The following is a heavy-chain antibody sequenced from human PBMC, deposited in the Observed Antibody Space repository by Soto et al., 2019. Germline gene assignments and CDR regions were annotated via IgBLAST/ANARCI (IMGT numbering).Heavy chain of an antibody. Sequence: PSETLCLTCAVSGGSISIGGYSWSWIRQPPGKGLEWIGYIYHSGSTYYNPSLKSRVTISVDRSKNQFSLKLSSVTAADTAVYYCARGYCSGGSCSPFDYWGQGTLVTVSS. V-gene: IGHV4-30-2*01. CDR1: GGSISIGGYS. CDR3: ARGYCSGGSCSPFDY. D-gene: IGHD2-15*01. CDR2: IYHSGST. J-gene: IGHJ4*02.